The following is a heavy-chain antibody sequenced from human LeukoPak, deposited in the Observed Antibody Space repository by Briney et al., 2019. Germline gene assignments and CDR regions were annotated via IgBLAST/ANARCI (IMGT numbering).Heavy chain of an antibody. CDR3: ARVRRMEQWLDGPHFDY. D-gene: IGHD6-19*01. J-gene: IGHJ4*02. CDR1: GYTFTDYY. V-gene: IGHV1-2*04. Sequence: ASVKVSCKASGYTFTDYYMQWVRQAPGQGLEWMGWINPNSGGTHYVQRFQGWVTMTRDTSISTAYMELSRLTSDDTAVYYCARVRRMEQWLDGPHFDYWGQGTLVTVSS. CDR2: INPNSGGT.